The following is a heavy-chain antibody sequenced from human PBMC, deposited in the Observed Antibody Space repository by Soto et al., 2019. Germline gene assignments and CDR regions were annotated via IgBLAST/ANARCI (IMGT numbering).Heavy chain of an antibody. J-gene: IGHJ4*02. V-gene: IGHV3-23*01. CDR3: AKSRYSDSSGDYYDF. CDR2: IGGRATSA. CDR1: GFTFSNYA. Sequence: PGGSLRLSCAASGFTFSNYAMSWVRQAPGKGLEWVSGIGGRATSAYYADSVKGRFAISRDNAYNTLFLQLNSLRAEDTAVYYCAKSRYSDSSGDYYDFWGQGTLVTVS. D-gene: IGHD3-22*01.